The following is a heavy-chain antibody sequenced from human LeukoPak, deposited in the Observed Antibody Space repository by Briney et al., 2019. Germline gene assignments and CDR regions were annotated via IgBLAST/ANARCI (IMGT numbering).Heavy chain of an antibody. Sequence: PESLSLTCTVSGDSISSTIYYWGWIRQPPRKGLEWIVSIYYSGSTYYNPSLKSRVTISVDTSKSQFSLSLSSVTAADTAMYYCARQYYSARDGYYPPGYWGQGTLVTVSS. V-gene: IGHV4-39*01. CDR3: ARQYYSARDGYYPPGY. D-gene: IGHD3-22*01. J-gene: IGHJ4*02. CDR1: GDSISSTIYY. CDR2: IYYSGST.